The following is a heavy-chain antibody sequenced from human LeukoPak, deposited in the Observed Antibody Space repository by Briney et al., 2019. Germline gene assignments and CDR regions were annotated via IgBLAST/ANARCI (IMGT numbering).Heavy chain of an antibody. CDR1: GYTFSSYG. V-gene: IGHV1-18*01. J-gene: IGHJ4*02. CDR3: AREGGDYDILTGIDY. Sequence: AASVKVSCKTSGYTFSSYGITWVRQAPGQGLEWMGWISAYNGNTNYAQKLQGRVTMTTDTSTSTAYMELRSLRSDDTAVYYCAREGGDYDILTGIDYRGQGTLVTVSS. CDR2: ISAYNGNT. D-gene: IGHD3-9*01.